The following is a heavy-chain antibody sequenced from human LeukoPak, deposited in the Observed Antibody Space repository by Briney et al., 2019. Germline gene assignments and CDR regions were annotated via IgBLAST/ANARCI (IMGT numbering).Heavy chain of an antibody. CDR3: AKDSGVAEGLFDY. CDR1: GFTFDDYA. J-gene: IGHJ4*02. D-gene: IGHD2-15*01. CDR2: ISWNSGSI. V-gene: IGHV3-9*01. Sequence: GGSLRLSCAASGFTFDDYAMHWVQQAPGKGLEWVSGISWNSGSIGYADSVKGRFTISRDNAKNSLYLQMNSLRAEDTALYYCAKDSGVAEGLFDYWGQGTLVTVSS.